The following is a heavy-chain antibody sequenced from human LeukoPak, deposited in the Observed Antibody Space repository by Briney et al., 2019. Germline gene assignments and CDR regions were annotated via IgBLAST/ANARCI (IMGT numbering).Heavy chain of an antibody. CDR2: INSDGSST. J-gene: IGHJ4*02. Sequence: GGSLRLSCAASGFTFSSYWMHWVRQAPGKGLVWVSRINSDGSSTSYADSVKGRFTISRDNSRNTLYLQMNTLRAEDTAVYFCAKSPVSSCRGSFCYPFDYWGQGNLVTVSS. V-gene: IGHV3-74*01. CDR1: GFTFSSYW. D-gene: IGHD2-15*01. CDR3: AKSPVSSCRGSFCYPFDY.